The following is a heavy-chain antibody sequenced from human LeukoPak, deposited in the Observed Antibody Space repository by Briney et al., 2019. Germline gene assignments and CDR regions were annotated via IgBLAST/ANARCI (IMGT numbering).Heavy chain of an antibody. J-gene: IGHJ4*02. CDR2: IYYSGST. D-gene: IGHD6-19*01. Sequence: PSETLSLTCTVSGGSVSSGSYYWSWIRRPPGKGLEWIGYIYYSGSTNYNPSLKSRVTISVDTSKNQFSLKLSSVTAADTAVYYCARGVDGWYGDFFDYWGQGTLVTVSS. V-gene: IGHV4-61*01. CDR1: GGSVSSGSYY. CDR3: ARGVDGWYGDFFDY.